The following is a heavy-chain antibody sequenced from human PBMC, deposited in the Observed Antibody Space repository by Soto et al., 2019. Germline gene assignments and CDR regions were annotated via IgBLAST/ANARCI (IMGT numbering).Heavy chain of an antibody. V-gene: IGHV1-46*02. D-gene: IGHD2-21*02. Sequence: QVQLVQSGAAVKKPGASVKISCMASGNTFNRYYMHWVRQAPGQGLEWMGLIDPSGYSKRYAEKVQGKVTMTRDKSTRTFYLVLSSLRSEDAAMDYCGGDVVNRVLDQKYGMDVWGQGTTVTVSS. CDR1: GNTFNRYY. J-gene: IGHJ6*01. CDR3: GGDVVNRVLDQKYGMDV. CDR2: IDPSGYSK.